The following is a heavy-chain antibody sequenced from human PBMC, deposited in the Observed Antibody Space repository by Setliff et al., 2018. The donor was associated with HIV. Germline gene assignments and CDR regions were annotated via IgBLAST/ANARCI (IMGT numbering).Heavy chain of an antibody. V-gene: IGHV1-69*02. CDR3: ARCGAGEWHLYMDV. D-gene: IGHD3-16*01. Sequence: SVKVSCKASGGTFSSYTINWVRQAPGQGLEWMGRSIPILGIGNDEQAQKFKGRVTFTADESTSTVYMELSSLRSEDTAVYYCARCGAGEWHLYMDVWGKGTAVTAP. CDR2: SIPILGIG. CDR1: GGTFSSYT. J-gene: IGHJ6*03.